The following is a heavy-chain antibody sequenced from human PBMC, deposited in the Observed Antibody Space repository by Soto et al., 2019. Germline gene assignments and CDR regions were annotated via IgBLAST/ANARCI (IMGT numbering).Heavy chain of an antibody. CDR1: GFTFSSYA. CDR2: ISGSGGST. Sequence: EVQLLESGGGLVQPGGSLRLSCAASGFTFSSYAMSWVRQAPGKGLEWVSVISGSGGSTYYADSVKGRFTISRDNSKNTLYLQMNSLRAEDTAVYYCSRRSSGWYFDYWGQGTLVSVSS. J-gene: IGHJ4*02. D-gene: IGHD6-19*01. V-gene: IGHV3-23*01. CDR3: SRRSSGWYFDY.